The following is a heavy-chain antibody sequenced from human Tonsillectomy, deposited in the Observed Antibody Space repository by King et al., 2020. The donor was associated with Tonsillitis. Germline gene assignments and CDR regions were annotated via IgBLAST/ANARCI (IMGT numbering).Heavy chain of an antibody. CDR1: GFTFSSYS. CDR2: ISSSSSYI. J-gene: IGHJ4*02. D-gene: IGHD2-15*01. V-gene: IGHV3-21*01. CDR3: ARGNPPHCSDGGAGSCYDY. Sequence: VQLVESGGGLVKPGGSLRLSCAASGFTFSSYSMNWVRQAPGKGLEWVSSISSSSSYIYYADSVKCRFTISRDNSKNTVYLQMNGLRTEDTAVYYCARGNPPHCSDGGAGSCYDYWGQGTQVTVSS.